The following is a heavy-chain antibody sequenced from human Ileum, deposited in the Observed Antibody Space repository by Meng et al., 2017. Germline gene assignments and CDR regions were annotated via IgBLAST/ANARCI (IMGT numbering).Heavy chain of an antibody. D-gene: IGHD3-10*01. Sequence: VQLQQGGAGLLKTSETLSLTCTVYGASFTGYSWTWIRQSPGKGLEWIGEVNHDGGTNYSPSLKSRVIISVDTSKNQFSLKLTAVTATDAAVYYCAREGSWFGADYWGQGTLVTVSS. CDR1: GASFTGYS. J-gene: IGHJ4*02. V-gene: IGHV4-34*02. CDR3: AREGSWFGADY. CDR2: VNHDGGT.